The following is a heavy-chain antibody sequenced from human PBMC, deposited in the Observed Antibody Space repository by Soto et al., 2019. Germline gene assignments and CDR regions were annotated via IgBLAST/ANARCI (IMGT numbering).Heavy chain of an antibody. J-gene: IGHJ4*02. V-gene: IGHV4-61*01. Sequence: SETLSLTCTVSGGSVSSGSYYWSWIRQPPGKGLEWIGYMYNSESTNYNPSLKSRVIISVDTSKNQFSLKLSSVTAADTAVYYCARVSSGWYYFDYWGQGTLVTVSS. CDR3: ARVSSGWYYFDY. D-gene: IGHD6-19*01. CDR1: GGSVSSGSYY. CDR2: MYNSEST.